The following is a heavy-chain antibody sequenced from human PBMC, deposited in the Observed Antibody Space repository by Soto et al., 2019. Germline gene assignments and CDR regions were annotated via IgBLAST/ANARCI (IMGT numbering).Heavy chain of an antibody. D-gene: IGHD3-16*01. V-gene: IGHV3-30-3*01. CDR1: GFTFSNYA. CDR3: ARSPGGSYYFDY. Sequence: QVQLVESGGGVVQPGRSLRLSCAASGFTFSNYAMDWVRQAPGEGLEWVAVIAYDGSNKYYAESVKGRFTISRDNSKNTLYLQMDSLRDEDTAVYYCARSPGGSYYFDYWGQGTLVTVSS. CDR2: IAYDGSNK. J-gene: IGHJ4*02.